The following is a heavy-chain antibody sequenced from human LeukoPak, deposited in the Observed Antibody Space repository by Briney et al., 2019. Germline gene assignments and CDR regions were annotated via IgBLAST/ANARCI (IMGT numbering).Heavy chain of an antibody. Sequence: GRSLRLSCAASGFTFDDYGMSWVRQAPAKGLEWVSGINWNGGSTGYADSVKGRFTISRDNAKNSLYLQMNSLRAEDTALYYCARDLVVVPAAIPNWFDPWGQGTLVTVSS. CDR3: ARDLVVVPAAIPNWFDP. V-gene: IGHV3-20*04. D-gene: IGHD2-2*01. CDR1: GFTFDDYG. CDR2: INWNGGST. J-gene: IGHJ5*02.